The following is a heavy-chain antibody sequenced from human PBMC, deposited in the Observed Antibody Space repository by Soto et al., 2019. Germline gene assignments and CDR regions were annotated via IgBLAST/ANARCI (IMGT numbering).Heavy chain of an antibody. CDR2: ISSSGDYI. Sequence: GGSLRLSCAASGFIFSSYNMNWVRQAPGEGLEWISSISSSGDYIFYADSVKGRFTISRDNAKNSLYLQMNSLRAEDTAVYYCARWHSSGWYGDYWGQGTLVTVSS. CDR3: ARWHSSGWYGDY. J-gene: IGHJ4*02. V-gene: IGHV3-21*01. CDR1: GFIFSSYN. D-gene: IGHD6-19*01.